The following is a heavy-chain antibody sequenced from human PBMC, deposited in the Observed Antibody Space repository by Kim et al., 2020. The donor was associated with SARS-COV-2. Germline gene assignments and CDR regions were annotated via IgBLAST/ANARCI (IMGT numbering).Heavy chain of an antibody. V-gene: IGHV4-59*01. J-gene: IGHJ4*02. CDR1: GGSISSYY. D-gene: IGHD3-3*01. Sequence: SETLSLTCTVSGGSISSYYWSWIRQPPGKGLEWIGYIYYSGSTNYNPSLKSRVTISVDTSKNQFSLKLSSVTAADTAVYYCARGHPKYYDFWSGYPYYFDYWGQGTLVTVSS. CDR3: ARGHPKYYDFWSGYPYYFDY. CDR2: IYYSGST.